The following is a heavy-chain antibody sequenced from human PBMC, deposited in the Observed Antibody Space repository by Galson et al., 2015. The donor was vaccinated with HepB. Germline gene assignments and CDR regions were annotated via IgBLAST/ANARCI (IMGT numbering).Heavy chain of an antibody. Sequence: SLRLSCAASGFTFSSYGMHWVRQAPGKGLEWVAFIRYDGSNKYYADSVKGRFTISRDNSKNTLYLQMNSLRAEDTAVYYCARDSPEVTTYATSFDYWGQGTLVTVSS. V-gene: IGHV3-30*02. CDR2: IRYDGSNK. D-gene: IGHD4-17*01. J-gene: IGHJ4*02. CDR1: GFTFSSYG. CDR3: ARDSPEVTTYATSFDY.